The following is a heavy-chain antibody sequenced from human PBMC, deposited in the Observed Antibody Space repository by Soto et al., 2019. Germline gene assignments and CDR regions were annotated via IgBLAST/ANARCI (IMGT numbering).Heavy chain of an antibody. Sequence: QVTLKESGPVLVKPTETLTLTCTVSGFSLSNGRVGVSWIRQPPGKPLEWLAHFFSDVERSYSASMQSRLTLSTDTSGSQVVLTMTNMDPVDTATYYCARMDGDYNYYGLDVWGQGTTVTVSS. D-gene: IGHD3-10*01. V-gene: IGHV2-26*02. J-gene: IGHJ6*02. CDR2: FFSDVER. CDR3: ARMDGDYNYYGLDV. CDR1: GFSLSNGRVG.